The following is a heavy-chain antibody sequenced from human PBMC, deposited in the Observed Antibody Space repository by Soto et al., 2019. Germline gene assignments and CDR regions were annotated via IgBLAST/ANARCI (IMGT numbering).Heavy chain of an antibody. Sequence: SETLSLTCTVSGGSISSYYWSWIRQPPGKGLEWIGYIYYSGSTNYNPSLKSRATISVDTSKNQFSLKLSSVTAADTAVYYCARGIRGSGYVVYYYYGMDVWGQGTTVTVSS. J-gene: IGHJ6*02. CDR1: GGSISSYY. CDR2: IYYSGST. D-gene: IGHD5-12*01. V-gene: IGHV4-59*01. CDR3: ARGIRGSGYVVYYYYGMDV.